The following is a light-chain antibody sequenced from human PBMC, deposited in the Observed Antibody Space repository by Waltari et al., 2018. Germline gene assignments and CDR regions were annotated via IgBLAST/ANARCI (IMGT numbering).Light chain of an antibody. J-gene: IGLJ3*02. CDR3: QTGGHGTWV. Sequence: QLVVTQSPSASASLGASVKLTCTLSSGHSSNIIAWLQPQPEKGPRYLMKGNSDGSHSRGDEVPDRFSGCSAGAERNLTISSLQAEDEADYYCQTGGHGTWVFGGGTKLTVL. CDR2: GNSDGSH. V-gene: IGLV4-69*01. CDR1: SGHSSNI.